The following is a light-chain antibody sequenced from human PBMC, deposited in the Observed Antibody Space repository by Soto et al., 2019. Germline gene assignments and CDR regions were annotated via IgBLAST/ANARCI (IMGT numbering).Light chain of an antibody. V-gene: IGLV3-1*01. J-gene: IGLJ2*01. Sequence: SYELTQPPSVSVSPGQTASITCSGDNLGDKYAYWYQQKPGQSPVVVIYQDSKRPSGIPVRFSGSNSGNTATLTISGTQAMDEAEYYWQAWDSNTVVFGGGTKLTVL. CDR3: QAWDSNTVV. CDR1: NLGDKY. CDR2: QDS.